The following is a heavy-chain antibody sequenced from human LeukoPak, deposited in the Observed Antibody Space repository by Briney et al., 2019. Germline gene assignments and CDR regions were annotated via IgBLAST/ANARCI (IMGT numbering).Heavy chain of an antibody. CDR1: GVSISSDDYF. CDR3: ARDRGYYDSSERDYYYYMDV. D-gene: IGHD3-22*01. Sequence: PSETLSLTCTVSGVSISSDDYFWGWIRQSPGKGLEWIASVSYSGTVYYNPSLESRVTISLDTSKNQFSLKLNSVTAADTAVYYCARDRGYYDSSERDYYYYMDVWGKGTTVTVSS. J-gene: IGHJ6*03. CDR2: VSYSGTV. V-gene: IGHV4-39*07.